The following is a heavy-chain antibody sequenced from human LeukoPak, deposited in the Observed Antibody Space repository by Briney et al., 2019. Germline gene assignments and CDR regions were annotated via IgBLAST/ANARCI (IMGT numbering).Heavy chain of an antibody. V-gene: IGHV1-46*03. CDR3: AREMATVTGFDF. D-gene: IGHD5-24*01. CDR2: ISPSGGST. J-gene: IGHJ4*02. Sequence: GASVKVSCEASGYTFASYNIHWVRQAPGQGLEWMGIISPSGGSTTYAQKFQGRVTMTRDTSTGTVYMELSSLRSEDTAAYWCAREMATVTGFDFWGQGTLVTVSS. CDR1: GYTFASYN.